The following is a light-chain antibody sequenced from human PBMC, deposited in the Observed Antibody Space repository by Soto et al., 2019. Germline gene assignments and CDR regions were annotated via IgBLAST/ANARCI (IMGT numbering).Light chain of an antibody. CDR2: GAS. J-gene: IGKJ4*01. CDR1: QSVSSSY. Sequence: EIVLTQSPGTLSLSPGERATLSWRASQSVSSSYLAWYQQKPGQAPRLLIYGASSRATGIPDRFSGSGSGTDFTLTISRLEPEDFAVYYCQHYGSSPLTFGGGTKV. CDR3: QHYGSSPLT. V-gene: IGKV3-20*01.